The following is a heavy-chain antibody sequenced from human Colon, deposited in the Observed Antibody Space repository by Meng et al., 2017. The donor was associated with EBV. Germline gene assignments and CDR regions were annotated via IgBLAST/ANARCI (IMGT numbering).Heavy chain of an antibody. V-gene: IGHV4-4*02. J-gene: IGHJ4*02. Sequence: QVHVEEAGPGLGKPSGTLSLTGGVSGVSISSNIRWTWVRQPPGKGLEWIGDIDDSGSTNYNPSLNSRISISLDKSKNHFSLKVNSVTAADTAVYYCARGKQDAWELLAYWGQGALVTVSS. CDR1: GVSISSNIR. CDR2: IDDSGST. CDR3: ARGKQDAWELLAY. D-gene: IGHD1-26*01.